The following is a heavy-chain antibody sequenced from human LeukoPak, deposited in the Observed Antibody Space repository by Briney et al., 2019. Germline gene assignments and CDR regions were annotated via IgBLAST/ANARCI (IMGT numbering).Heavy chain of an antibody. J-gene: IGHJ6*03. CDR1: GFTFSNYW. Sequence: GGSLRLSCEVSGFTFSNYWMNWVRQAPGKGLEWVANIKQDGSEKYYVDSVKGRFTISRDNAKNSLYLQMHSLRAEDTAVYYCARGRELFYYMDVWGKGTTVTVSS. D-gene: IGHD1-26*01. V-gene: IGHV3-7*01. CDR3: ARGRELFYYMDV. CDR2: IKQDGSEK.